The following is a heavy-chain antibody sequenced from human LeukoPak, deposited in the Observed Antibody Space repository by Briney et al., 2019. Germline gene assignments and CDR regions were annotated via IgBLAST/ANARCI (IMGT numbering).Heavy chain of an antibody. V-gene: IGHV3-30*18. Sequence: GGSLRLSCAASGFTFSSYGMHWVRQAPGKGLEWVAVISYDGSNKYYADSVKGRFTISRDNSKNTLYLQMNSLRAEDTAVYYCAKGHPMIVVVTRWGQGTLVTVSS. D-gene: IGHD3-22*01. CDR1: GFTFSSYG. CDR2: ISYDGSNK. CDR3: AKGHPMIVVVTR. J-gene: IGHJ4*02.